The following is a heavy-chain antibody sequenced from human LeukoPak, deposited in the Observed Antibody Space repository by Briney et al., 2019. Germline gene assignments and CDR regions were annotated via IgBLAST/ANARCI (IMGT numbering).Heavy chain of an antibody. CDR2: MNPNSGNT. J-gene: IGHJ4*02. CDR1: GYTFTIYD. Sequence: ASVKVSCKASGYTFTIYDINWVRQAPGQGLEWMGWMNPNSGNTGYAQKFQGRVTMTRNTSISTAYMELSSLRSEDTAVYYCARDGDFWSGYYNWGQGTLVTVSS. V-gene: IGHV1-8*01. D-gene: IGHD3-3*01. CDR3: ARDGDFWSGYYN.